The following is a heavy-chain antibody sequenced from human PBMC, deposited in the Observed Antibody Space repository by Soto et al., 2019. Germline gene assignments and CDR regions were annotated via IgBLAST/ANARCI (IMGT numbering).Heavy chain of an antibody. V-gene: IGHV1-46*01. CDR1: GYTFTSYY. CDR2: INPSGGST. Sequence: ASVKVSCKASGYTFTSYYMHWVRQAPGQGLEWMGIINPSGGSTSYAQKFQGRVTMTRDTSTSTVYMELSSLRSEDTAVYYCAREASSSWYRENWFDPWGQGTLVTVSS. D-gene: IGHD6-13*01. J-gene: IGHJ5*02. CDR3: AREASSSWYRENWFDP.